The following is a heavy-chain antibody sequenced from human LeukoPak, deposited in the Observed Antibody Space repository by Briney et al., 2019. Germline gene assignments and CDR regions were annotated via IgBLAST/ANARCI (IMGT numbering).Heavy chain of an antibody. V-gene: IGHV4-39*01. CDR2: INYSGST. CDR3: ASYMVAAGTKYYFDH. CDR1: GGSISISNYY. Sequence: SETLSLTCTVSGGSISISNYYWAWMRQPPGKGLEWIASINYSGSTYYNPSLRSRVTTSVDTSKNQFSLKVSSVTAADTAVYCCASYMVAAGTKYYFDHWGQGTLVTVSS. J-gene: IGHJ4*02. D-gene: IGHD6-13*01.